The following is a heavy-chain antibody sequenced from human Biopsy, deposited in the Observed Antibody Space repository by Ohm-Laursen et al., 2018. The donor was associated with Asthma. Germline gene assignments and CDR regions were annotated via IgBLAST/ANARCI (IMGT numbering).Heavy chain of an antibody. V-gene: IGHV1-24*01. CDR1: GYSLTDLS. CDR3: ASDFPKDYVRYNFQF. Sequence: ASVNVSCKVSGYSLTDLSMHWVRQAPGQGLEWMGGNDHEEGGTVNAWRFQGRVTMTEDTSTDTAYMELSSLSSGDTAVYYCASDFPKDYVRYNFQFWGQGTLVTVSS. J-gene: IGHJ4*02. D-gene: IGHD4-17*01. CDR2: NDHEEGGT.